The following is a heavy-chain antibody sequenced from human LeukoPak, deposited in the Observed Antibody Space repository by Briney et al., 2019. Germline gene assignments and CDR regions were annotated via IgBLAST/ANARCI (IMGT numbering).Heavy chain of an antibody. CDR2: ISSNGGST. J-gene: IGHJ4*02. CDR1: GFIFSSYA. CDR3: AKASKMDTILPPFDY. V-gene: IGHV3-23*01. Sequence: GGSLRLSCAASGFIFSSYAMSWVRQAPGKGLEWVSSISSNGGSTYYADSVKGRFTISRDNSKNTLYLQMNSLRAEDTAVYYCAKASKMDTILPPFDYWGQGTLVTVSS. D-gene: IGHD5-24*01.